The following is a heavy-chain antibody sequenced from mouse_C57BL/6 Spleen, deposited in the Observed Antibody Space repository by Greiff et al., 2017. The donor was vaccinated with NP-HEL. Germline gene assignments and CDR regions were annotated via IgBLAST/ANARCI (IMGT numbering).Heavy chain of an antibody. J-gene: IGHJ4*01. Sequence: QVQLQQSGAELARPGASVTLSCKASGYTFTSYGISWVKQRTGQGLEWIGEIYPRSGNPYYNEKFKGKATLTADKSSSTAYMELRSLTSEDSAVYFCAREEDYYGSKNAMDYWGQGTSVTVSS. D-gene: IGHD1-1*01. CDR1: GYTFTSYG. CDR3: AREEDYYGSKNAMDY. CDR2: IYPRSGNP. V-gene: IGHV1-81*01.